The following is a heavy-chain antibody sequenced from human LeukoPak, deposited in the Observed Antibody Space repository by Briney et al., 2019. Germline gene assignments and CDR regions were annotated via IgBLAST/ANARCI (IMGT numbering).Heavy chain of an antibody. CDR3: AKDMTTGYFFLDY. CDR1: GFTFSTYG. J-gene: IGHJ4*02. Sequence: GGSLRLSCAASGFTFSTYGMTWVRQAPGKGLEWVSSISGSGGSTYYADSVKGRFTISRDNSKNTLYLQMNSLRAEDMAVYHCAKDMTTGYFFLDYWGQGTLVTVSS. D-gene: IGHD4-11*01. V-gene: IGHV3-23*01. CDR2: ISGSGGST.